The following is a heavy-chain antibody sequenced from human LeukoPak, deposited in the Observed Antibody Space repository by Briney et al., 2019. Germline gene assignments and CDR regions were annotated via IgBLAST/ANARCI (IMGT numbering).Heavy chain of an antibody. CDR2: ISDSGGST. CDR1: GFTFNTFA. J-gene: IGHJ4*02. Sequence: PGGSLRLSCAASGFTFNTFAMSWVRRAPGKGLEWVSAISDSGGSTYYADSVKGRFTISRDNSKNTLYLQMNSLRAEDTAVYYCAKDGSYYDSSGYIYYFDYWGQGTLVTVSS. CDR3: AKDGSYYDSSGYIYYFDY. D-gene: IGHD3-22*01. V-gene: IGHV3-23*01.